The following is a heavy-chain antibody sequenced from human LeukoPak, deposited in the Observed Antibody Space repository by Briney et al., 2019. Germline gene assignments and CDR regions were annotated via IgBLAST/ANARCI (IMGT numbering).Heavy chain of an antibody. CDR2: INPSGGST. D-gene: IGHD3-22*01. CDR3: ARGDGYDSSGTSSQFDP. Sequence: ASVKISCKASGYTFTSYYMHWVRQAPGQGLEWMGIINPSGGSTSYAQKFQGRVTMTRDTSTSTVYMELSSLRSEDTAVYYCARGDGYDSSGTSSQFDPWGQGTPVTVSS. J-gene: IGHJ5*02. V-gene: IGHV1-46*01. CDR1: GYTFTSYY.